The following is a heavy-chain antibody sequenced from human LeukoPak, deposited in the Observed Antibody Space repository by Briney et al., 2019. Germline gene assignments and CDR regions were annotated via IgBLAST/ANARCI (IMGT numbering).Heavy chain of an antibody. D-gene: IGHD1-26*01. CDR3: ARTVGARTFYSDS. J-gene: IGHJ5*01. Sequence: SETLSLTCTVSGGSISSYYWSWIRQPPGKGLEWIGYIYYSGSTNYNPSLKSRVTMSVDTSKNQFSLKVSSVTAADTAVYYCARTVGARTFYSDSWXHGTLVTVSS. CDR1: GGSISSYY. CDR2: IYYSGST. V-gene: IGHV4-59*12.